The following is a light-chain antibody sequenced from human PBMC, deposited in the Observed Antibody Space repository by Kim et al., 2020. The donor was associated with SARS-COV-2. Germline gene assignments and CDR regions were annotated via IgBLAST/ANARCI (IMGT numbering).Light chain of an antibody. V-gene: IGKV1-5*03. CDR2: KAS. CDR1: QSVSSW. Sequence: DIQMTQSPSILSASVGDRVTITCRASQSVSSWLAWYQQKPGKGPKLLISKASSLEGGVPSRFSGRGSGTEFTLTINTLQPDDFATYSCQQYDSHPYTFGQGTKLEI. J-gene: IGKJ2*01. CDR3: QQYDSHPYT.